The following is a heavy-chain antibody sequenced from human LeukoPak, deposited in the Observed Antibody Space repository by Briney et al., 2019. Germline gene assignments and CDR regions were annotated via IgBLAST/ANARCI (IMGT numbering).Heavy chain of an antibody. Sequence: SETLSLTCTVSGGSISSGGYYWSWIRQHPGNGLEWIGYIYYSGSTYYNPSLKSRVTISVDTSKNQFSLKLSSVTAADTAVYYCARLADYYDSSGYSYYFDYWGQGTLVTVSS. CDR3: ARLADYYDSSGYSYYFDY. D-gene: IGHD3-22*01. CDR2: IYYSGST. V-gene: IGHV4-31*03. J-gene: IGHJ4*02. CDR1: GGSISSGGYY.